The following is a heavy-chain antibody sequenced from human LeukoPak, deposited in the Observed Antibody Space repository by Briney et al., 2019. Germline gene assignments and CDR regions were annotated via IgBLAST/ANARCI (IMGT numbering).Heavy chain of an antibody. D-gene: IGHD6-6*01. V-gene: IGHV3-33*06. Sequence: GGSLRLSCAASGFTFSSNGMHWVRQAPGKGLEWVAVVSFDGSNKYFEDSVKGRFSISRDNSRNTLYLQMNSLRGEDTAVYYCAKDLPTARPYYFDYWGQGALVTVSS. CDR3: AKDLPTARPYYFDY. J-gene: IGHJ4*02. CDR2: VSFDGSNK. CDR1: GFTFSSNG.